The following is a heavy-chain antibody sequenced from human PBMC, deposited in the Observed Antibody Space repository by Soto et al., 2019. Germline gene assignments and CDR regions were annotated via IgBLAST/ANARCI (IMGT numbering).Heavy chain of an antibody. Sequence: QVQLQESGPGLVKPSQTLSLTCTVSGGSISSGGYYWSWIRQHPGKGLEWIGYIYYSGSTYYNPSLKSRVTISVDTSKNLLSLKLSSVTAADTAVYYCARGRFDYDFWSGYGNFGYWGQGTLVPVSS. V-gene: IGHV4-31*03. D-gene: IGHD3-3*01. CDR2: IYYSGST. CDR3: ARGRFDYDFWSGYGNFGY. CDR1: GGSISSGGYY. J-gene: IGHJ4*02.